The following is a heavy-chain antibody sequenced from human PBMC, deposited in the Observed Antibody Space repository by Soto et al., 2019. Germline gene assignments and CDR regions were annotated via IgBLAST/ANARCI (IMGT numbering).Heavy chain of an antibody. CDR1: GFTFSNSW. CDR2: IDEDGNEK. J-gene: IGHJ6*03. V-gene: IGHV3-7*05. CDR3: ARGSPGSNAWGSYRGYYYYYYMDV. Sequence: GGSLRLSCSASGFTFSNSWMTWVRQAPGKGLEWVANIDEDGNEKNIVDSVKGRVTMTRDTSTSTVYMELSSLRSEDTAVYYCARGSPGSNAWGSYRGYYYYYYMDVWGKGTTVTVSS. D-gene: IGHD3-16*02.